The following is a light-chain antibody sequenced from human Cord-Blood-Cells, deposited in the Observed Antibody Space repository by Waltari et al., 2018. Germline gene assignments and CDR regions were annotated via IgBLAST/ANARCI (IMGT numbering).Light chain of an antibody. CDR3: QQYNNWPYT. CDR1: QSVSSN. CDR2: GAS. J-gene: IGKJ2*01. Sequence: VTLSVSPGERATLSCRASQSVSSNLAWYQQKPGQAPRLLIYGASTRATGIPARFSGSGSGTEFTLTISSLQSEDFAVYYCQQYNNWPYTFGQGTKLEIK. V-gene: IGKV3-15*01.